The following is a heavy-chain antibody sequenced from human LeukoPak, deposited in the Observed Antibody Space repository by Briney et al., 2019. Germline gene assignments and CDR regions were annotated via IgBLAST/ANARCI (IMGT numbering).Heavy chain of an antibody. CDR2: INPNSGGT. V-gene: IGHV1-2*02. D-gene: IGHD6-13*01. CDR1: GYTFTGYY. Sequence: ASVKVSCKASGYTFTGYYIHWVRQAPGQGLEWMGWINPNSGGTNYAQKFQGRVTMTRDTSISTAYMELSRLRSDDTAVYYCAREVEQQLATWGYWGQGTLVTVSS. J-gene: IGHJ4*02. CDR3: AREVEQQLATWGY.